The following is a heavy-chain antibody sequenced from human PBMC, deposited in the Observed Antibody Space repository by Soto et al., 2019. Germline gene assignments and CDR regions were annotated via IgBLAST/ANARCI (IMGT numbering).Heavy chain of an antibody. CDR1: GFTFSGYA. V-gene: IGHV3-23*01. D-gene: IGHD3-22*01. Sequence: GGSLRLSFAASGFTFSGYAMSWVRQAPGKGLEWVSAISGSGGSTYYADSVKGRFTISRDNSKNTLYLQMNSLKAEDTAVYYCAKDGRVVVANYFDYWGQGTLVTVSS. CDR2: ISGSGGST. J-gene: IGHJ4*02. CDR3: AKDGRVVVANYFDY.